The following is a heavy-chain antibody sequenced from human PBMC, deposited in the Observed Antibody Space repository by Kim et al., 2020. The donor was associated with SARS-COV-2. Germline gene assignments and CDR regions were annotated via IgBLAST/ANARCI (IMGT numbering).Heavy chain of an antibody. CDR1: GDSVSSNSAA. CDR2: TYYRSKWYN. V-gene: IGHV6-1*01. D-gene: IGHD6-13*01. J-gene: IGHJ6*02. CDR3: ASSAAGTRPDYYYYYGMDV. Sequence: SQTLSLTCAISGDSVSSNSAAWNWIRQSPSRGLEWLGRTYYRSKWYNDYAVSVKSRITINPDTSKNQFSLQLNSVTPEDTAVYYCASSAAGTRPDYYYYYGMDVWGQGTTVTVSS.